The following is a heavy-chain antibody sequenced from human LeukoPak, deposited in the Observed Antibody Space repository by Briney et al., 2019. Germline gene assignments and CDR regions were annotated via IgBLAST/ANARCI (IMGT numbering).Heavy chain of an antibody. CDR3: ARESPLEIVVVVAAIPTPTASDI. Sequence: SVKVSCKASGGTLSSYAISWVRQAPGQGLEWMGGIIPIFGTANYAQKFQGRVTITADESTSTAYMELSSLRSEDTAVYYCARESPLEIVVVVAAIPTPTASDIWGQGTMVTVSS. V-gene: IGHV1-69*01. J-gene: IGHJ3*02. D-gene: IGHD2-15*01. CDR2: IIPIFGTA. CDR1: GGTLSSYA.